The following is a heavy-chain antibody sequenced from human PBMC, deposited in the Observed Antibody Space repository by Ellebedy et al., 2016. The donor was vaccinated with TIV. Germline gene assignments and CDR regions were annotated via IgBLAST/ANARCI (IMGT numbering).Heavy chain of an antibody. D-gene: IGHD1-1*01. Sequence: MPGGSLRLSCTVSGGSISSSRYYWGWIRQPPGKGLEWIGSIYYSWSTYYNPSLKSRVTISVDTSKNQFSLKLSSVTAADTAVYYCARPKATNSPFDIWGQGTMVTVSS. J-gene: IGHJ3*02. CDR1: GGSISSSRYY. CDR2: IYYSWST. CDR3: ARPKATNSPFDI. V-gene: IGHV4-39*01.